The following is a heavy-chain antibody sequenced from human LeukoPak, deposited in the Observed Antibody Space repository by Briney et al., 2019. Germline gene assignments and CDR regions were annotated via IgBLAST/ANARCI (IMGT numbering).Heavy chain of an antibody. Sequence: GGSLRLSCAASEFTFSSYDMHWVRQATGKGLEWVSTIDTAGNAWYPDSVKGRFTISRENAKNSLNLQMNSLRVGDTAVYYCARAKMPGIQTAGRVNYFDSWGQGTLVTVSS. CDR1: EFTFSSYD. V-gene: IGHV3-13*01. CDR2: IDTAGNA. D-gene: IGHD6-13*01. CDR3: ARAKMPGIQTAGRVNYFDS. J-gene: IGHJ4*02.